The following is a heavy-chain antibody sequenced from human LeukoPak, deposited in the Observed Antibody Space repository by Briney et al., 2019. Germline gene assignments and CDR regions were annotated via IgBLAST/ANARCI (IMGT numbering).Heavy chain of an antibody. J-gene: IGHJ5*02. V-gene: IGHV4-59*11. CDR3: ARGCGDYEDLSPYIWFDP. CDR1: GGSLSSHY. Sequence: PGTLSLTCTVSGGSLSSHYWSWIRQPPGKGLEWIGYIYYTGSTNYNPPLKSRVTTSVDTSQNQLPLKLSSVTAADTAVYYRARGCGDYEDLSPYIWFDPWGKGTLVTVSS. D-gene: IGHD2-21*02. CDR2: IYYTGST.